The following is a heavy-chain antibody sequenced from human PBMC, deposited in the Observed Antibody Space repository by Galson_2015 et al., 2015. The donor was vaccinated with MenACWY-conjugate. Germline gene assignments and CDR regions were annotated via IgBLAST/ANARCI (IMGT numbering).Heavy chain of an antibody. CDR2: IYNSEST. CDR1: GGSINSYY. J-gene: IGHJ4*02. CDR3: ARGLFGGRTTLEYYFDH. V-gene: IGHV4-59*01. Sequence: SETLSLTCTVFGGSINSYYWSWIRQPPGKGLEWIGYIYNSESTNYNPSLKSRVTISVDTSKNQFSLKLSSVTAADTAVYYCARGLFGGRTTLEYYFDHWGQGTLVTVSS. D-gene: IGHD1-14*01.